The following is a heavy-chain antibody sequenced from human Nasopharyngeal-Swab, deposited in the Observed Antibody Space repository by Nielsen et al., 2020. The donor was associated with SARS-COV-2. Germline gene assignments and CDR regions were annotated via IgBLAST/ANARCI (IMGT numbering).Heavy chain of an antibody. CDR1: GFAFSSYE. D-gene: IGHD6-19*01. J-gene: IGHJ4*02. CDR3: ASEWLPTLTLDY. V-gene: IGHV3-48*03. Sequence: GESLKSSCAASGFAFSSYEMNWVRQAPGKGLEWVSYISSSGSTIYYADSVKGRFTISRDNAKNSLYLQINSLRAEDTAVYYCASEWLPTLTLDYWGQGTLVTVSS. CDR2: ISSSGSTI.